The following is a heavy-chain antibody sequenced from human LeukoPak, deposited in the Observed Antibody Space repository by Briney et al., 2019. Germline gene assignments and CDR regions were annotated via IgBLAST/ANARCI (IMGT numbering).Heavy chain of an antibody. D-gene: IGHD2-15*01. J-gene: IGHJ6*02. Sequence: GGSLRLSCAASGCTFSSYPMYWVRQAPGKGLEYLSAISSSGDSTYYANSVKGRFTISRDNSKNTLYLQMGSLRPEDMAVYYCARRLPAYYYYGMDVWGQGTTVTVSS. CDR1: GCTFSSYP. CDR2: ISSSGDST. V-gene: IGHV3-64*01. CDR3: ARRLPAYYYYGMDV.